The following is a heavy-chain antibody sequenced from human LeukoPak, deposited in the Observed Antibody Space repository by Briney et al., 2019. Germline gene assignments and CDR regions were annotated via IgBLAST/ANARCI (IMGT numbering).Heavy chain of an antibody. CDR2: ITGSGDSA. D-gene: IGHD3-10*01. V-gene: IGHV3-23*01. CDR3: ARGVWFGDKRNVRFDY. J-gene: IGHJ4*02. Sequence: PGGSLRLSCAASGFTFSSYAMTWVRQAPGKGLEWVSAITGSGDSAYYSDSVKGRFTISRDQSKSTVYLQMNSLRAEDTAVYYCARGVWFGDKRNVRFDYWGQGTLVTVSS. CDR1: GFTFSSYA.